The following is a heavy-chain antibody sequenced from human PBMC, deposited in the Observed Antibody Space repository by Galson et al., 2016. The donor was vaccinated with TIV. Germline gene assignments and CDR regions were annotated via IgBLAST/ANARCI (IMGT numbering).Heavy chain of an antibody. D-gene: IGHD6-13*01. CDR1: GFTFDDYA. CDR2: ISWNSDTI. Sequence: RLSCAASGFTFDDYAMHWVRQAPGRGLEWVSSISWNSDTIVYADSMKGRFTISRDNSKNSLYLQMNSLTSDDTALYYCVKGAGRYSRSWYFDYWGQGTLVTVSS. CDR3: VKGAGRYSRSWYFDY. V-gene: IGHV3-9*01. J-gene: IGHJ4*02.